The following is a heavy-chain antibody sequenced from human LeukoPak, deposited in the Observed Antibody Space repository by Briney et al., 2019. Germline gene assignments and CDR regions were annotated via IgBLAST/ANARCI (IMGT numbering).Heavy chain of an antibody. CDR2: ISSSSSYI. V-gene: IGHV3-21*01. CDR3: AGGIVVVPAANNWFDP. D-gene: IGHD2-2*01. J-gene: IGHJ5*02. CDR1: GFTFSSYS. Sequence: GGSLRLSCAASGFTFSSYSMNWVRQAPGKGLEWVSSISSSSSYIYYADSVKGRFTISRDNAKNSLYLQMNSLRAEDTAVYYCAGGIVVVPAANNWFDPWGRGTLVTVSS.